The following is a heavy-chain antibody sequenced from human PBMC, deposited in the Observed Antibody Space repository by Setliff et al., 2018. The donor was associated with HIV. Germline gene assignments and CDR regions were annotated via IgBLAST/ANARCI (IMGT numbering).Heavy chain of an antibody. V-gene: IGHV3-15*01. J-gene: IGHJ6*02. CDR1: GFTFSNAW. D-gene: IGHD3-3*01. Sequence: GGSLRLSCAASGFTFSNAWMSWVRQAPEKGLEWVGRIKSKTDGGTTDYAAPVKGRFTISRDDSKNTLYLQMNSLKTEDTAVYYCTTTWGNFWSGYYYYGMDVWGQGTTVTVSS. CDR3: TTTWGNFWSGYYYYGMDV. CDR2: IKSKTDGGTT.